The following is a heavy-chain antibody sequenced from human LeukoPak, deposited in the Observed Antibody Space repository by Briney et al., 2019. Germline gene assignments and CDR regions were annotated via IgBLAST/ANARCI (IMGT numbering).Heavy chain of an antibody. V-gene: IGHV3-21*04. J-gene: IGHJ4*02. CDR3: AKDRAMVRGVIHDY. CDR2: ISSSSTYI. Sequence: GGSLRLSCAASGFTFSSYSMNWVRQAPGKGLEWVSSISSSSTYIYYADSVKGRFTISRDSAQNSLYLQMNSLRAEDTALYYCAKDRAMVRGVIHDYWGQGTLVTVSS. CDR1: GFTFSSYS. D-gene: IGHD3-10*01.